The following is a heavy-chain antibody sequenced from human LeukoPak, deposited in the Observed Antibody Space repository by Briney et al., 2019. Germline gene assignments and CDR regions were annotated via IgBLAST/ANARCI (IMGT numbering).Heavy chain of an antibody. CDR3: ARDTYGQYFFDY. Sequence: SETLSLTCAVYGGSFSGYYWSWIRQPPGKGLEWIGEINHSGSTNYNPSLKSRVTISVDTSKNQFSLKLSSVTAADTAVYYCARDTYGQYFFDYWGQGTLVTVSS. J-gene: IGHJ4*02. CDR1: GGSFSGYY. D-gene: IGHD4-17*01. CDR2: INHSGST. V-gene: IGHV4-34*01.